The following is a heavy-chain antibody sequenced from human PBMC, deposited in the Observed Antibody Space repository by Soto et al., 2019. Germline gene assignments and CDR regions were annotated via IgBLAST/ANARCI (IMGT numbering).Heavy chain of an antibody. CDR1: GVTLSDYA. CDR3: AVAAVREIMAQESSGMAV. J-gene: IGHJ6*02. Sequence: QVQLVQSGAEVKTPGSSVKVSCKACGVTLSDYAISWVRQAPGQGLEWMGGIMPTVDSANYAQNFQGRLTISAEESTSTANLELSSLRSDDTAVYYCAVAAVREIMAQESSGMAVWGQGTTVIVSS. V-gene: IGHV1-69*01. D-gene: IGHD3-10*01. CDR2: IMPTVDSA.